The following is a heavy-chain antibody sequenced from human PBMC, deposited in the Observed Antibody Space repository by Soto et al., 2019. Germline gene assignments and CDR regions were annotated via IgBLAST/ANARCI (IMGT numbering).Heavy chain of an antibody. D-gene: IGHD1-26*01. CDR3: ARGAEVGAPLRAAFDI. CDR2: INPNSGGT. J-gene: IGHJ3*02. CDR1: GYTFTGYY. V-gene: IGHV1-2*04. Sequence: ASVKVSCKASGYTFTGYYMHWVRQAPGQGLEWMGWINPNSGGTNYAQKFQGWVTMTRDTSISTAYMELSRLRSDDTAVYYCARGAEVGAPLRAAFDIWGQGXMLTVSS.